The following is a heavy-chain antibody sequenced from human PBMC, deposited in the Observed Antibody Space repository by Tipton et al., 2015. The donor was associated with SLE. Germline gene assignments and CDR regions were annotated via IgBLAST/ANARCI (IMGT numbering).Heavy chain of an antibody. J-gene: IGHJ4*02. CDR1: GGSFSGYY. Sequence: TLSLTCAVYGGSFSGYYWSWIRQPPGKGLEWIGEINHRGSTNYNPSLKSRVTISVDTSKNQFSLKLGSVTAADTAVYYCAGSGEHYFDYWGQGTLVTVSS. CDR3: AGSGEHYFDY. CDR2: INHRGST. D-gene: IGHD3-3*01. V-gene: IGHV4-34*01.